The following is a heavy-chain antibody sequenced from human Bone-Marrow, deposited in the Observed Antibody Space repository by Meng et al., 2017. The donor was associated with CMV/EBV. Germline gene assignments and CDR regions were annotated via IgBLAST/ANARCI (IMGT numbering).Heavy chain of an antibody. J-gene: IGHJ4*02. V-gene: IGHV3-9*01. CDR2: ISWNSGSI. D-gene: IGHD3-22*01. CDR3: TRGRSYDSGLDY. CDR1: GFTFDDYA. Sequence: SLKISCAASGFTFDDYAMHWVRQAPGKGLEWVSGISWNSGSIGYADSVKGRVTISRDNAKSFLYLELNSLRTEDTAFYYCTRGRSYDSGLDYWGQGTLVTVSS.